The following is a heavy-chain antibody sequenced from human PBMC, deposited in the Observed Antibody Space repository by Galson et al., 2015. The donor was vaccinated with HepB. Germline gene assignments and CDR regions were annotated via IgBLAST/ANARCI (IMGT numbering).Heavy chain of an antibody. CDR3: CRRGVAGGYYGYFDY. CDR2: IRSKPYGGTT. J-gene: IGHJ4*02. CDR1: GFTFGDYA. D-gene: IGHD3-3*01. V-gene: IGHV3-49*03. Sequence: SLRLSCAASGFTFGDYAMSWFRQAPGKGLEWIGFIRSKPYGGTTEYAASVKGRFTISRDDSKSIAYLQMNSLKSDDTAAYYCCRRGVAGGYYGYFDYWGQGTLVTVSS.